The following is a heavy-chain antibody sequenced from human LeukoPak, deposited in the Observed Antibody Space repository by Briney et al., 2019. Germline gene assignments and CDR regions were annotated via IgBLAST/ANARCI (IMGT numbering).Heavy chain of an antibody. CDR3: AKGVLSGYELGHWFDP. V-gene: IGHV3-9*01. J-gene: IGHJ5*02. CDR1: GFTFSSSA. CDR2: ISWNSGSI. D-gene: IGHD5-12*01. Sequence: PGGSLRLSCAASGFTFSSSAMHWVRQAPGEGLEWVSGISWNSGSIGYADSVKGRFTISRDNAKNSLYLQMNSLRAEDTALYYCAKGVLSGYELGHWFDPWGQGTLVTVSS.